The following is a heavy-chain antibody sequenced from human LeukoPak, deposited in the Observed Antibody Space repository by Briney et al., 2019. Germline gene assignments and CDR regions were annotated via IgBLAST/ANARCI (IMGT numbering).Heavy chain of an antibody. CDR2: ISSSGSTI. CDR3: ARDSIVATTPLDY. D-gene: IGHD5-12*01. Sequence: PGGSLRLSCAASGFTFSSYEMNWVRQAPGKGLEWVSYISSSGSTIYYADSVKGRFTISRDNAKNSLYLQMNSLRAEDTAVYHCARDSIVATTPLDYWGQGTLVTVSS. V-gene: IGHV3-48*03. CDR1: GFTFSSYE. J-gene: IGHJ4*02.